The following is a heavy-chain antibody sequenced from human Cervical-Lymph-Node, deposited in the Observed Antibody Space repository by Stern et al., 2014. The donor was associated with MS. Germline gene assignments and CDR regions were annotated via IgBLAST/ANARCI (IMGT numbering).Heavy chain of an antibody. CDR3: ARDRSYYFFDY. J-gene: IGHJ4*02. D-gene: IGHD3-10*01. CDR2: IFYSGST. V-gene: IGHV4-30-4*01. Sequence: QLQLQESGPGLVKPSQTLSLTCTVSGGSITSGDYYWSWIRQPPGKGLEWIGYIFYSGSTYYNPSLKSRLTISVDTSKNQFSLKLSSVTAADTAVYYCARDRSYYFFDYWGQGTLVTVSS. CDR1: GGSITSGDYY.